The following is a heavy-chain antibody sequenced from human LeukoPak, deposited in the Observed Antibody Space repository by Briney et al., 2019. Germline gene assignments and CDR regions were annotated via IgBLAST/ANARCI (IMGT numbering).Heavy chain of an antibody. CDR3: AREGSYMKGAFDI. J-gene: IGHJ3*02. D-gene: IGHD1-26*01. V-gene: IGHV4-39*07. CDR2: IYYSGST. CDR1: GGSISSSSYY. Sequence: SETLSLTCTVSGGSISSSSYYWGWIRQPPGKGLEWIGSIYYSGSTYYNPSLKGRVTISVDTSKNQFSLKLSSVTAADTAVYYCAREGSYMKGAFDIWGQGTMVTVSS.